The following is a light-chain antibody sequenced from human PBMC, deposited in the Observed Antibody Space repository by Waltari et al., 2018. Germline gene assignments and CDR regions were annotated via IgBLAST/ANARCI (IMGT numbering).Light chain of an antibody. Sequence: DIVMTHTPDSLAVSLGERATINCKSSQSVLYSSTNKNDLAWYQHTPGHPTELLIYGASTRESGVTDRFSGSGSGTDFTLTISGLQAEDVAVYYCQQYYDIPALTFGGGTKVEIK. V-gene: IGKV4-1*01. CDR1: QSVLYSSTNKND. CDR2: GAS. CDR3: QQYYDIPALT. J-gene: IGKJ4*01.